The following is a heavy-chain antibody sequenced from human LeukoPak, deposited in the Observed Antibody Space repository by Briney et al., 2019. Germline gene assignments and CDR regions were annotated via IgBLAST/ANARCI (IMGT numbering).Heavy chain of an antibody. CDR2: IWYDGSNK. J-gene: IGHJ6*02. CDR1: GFTFSSYG. V-gene: IGHV3-33*01. CDR3: ARQYYYDSSGYYNSYYYYGMDV. D-gene: IGHD3-22*01. Sequence: GRSLRLSCAASGFTFSSYGMHWVRQAPGKGLEWVAVIWYDGSNKYYADSVKGRFTISRDNSKNTLYLQMNSLRAEDTAVYYCARQYYYDSSGYYNSYYYYGMDVWGQGTTVTVSS.